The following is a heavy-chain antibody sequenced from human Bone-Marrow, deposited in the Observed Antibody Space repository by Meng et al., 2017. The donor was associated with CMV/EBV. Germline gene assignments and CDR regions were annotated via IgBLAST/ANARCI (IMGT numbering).Heavy chain of an antibody. D-gene: IGHD6-13*01. Sequence: ASVKVSCKASGYTFTGYYMHWVRQAPGQGLEWMGWINPNSGGTNYAQKFQGRVTMTRDTSISTAYMELSRLRSDDTAVYYCARVGGYSSSWYDRHYYYGMDFWGQGTTVTVSS. CDR3: ARVGGYSSSWYDRHYYYGMDF. J-gene: IGHJ6*02. V-gene: IGHV1-2*02. CDR2: INPNSGGT. CDR1: GYTFTGYY.